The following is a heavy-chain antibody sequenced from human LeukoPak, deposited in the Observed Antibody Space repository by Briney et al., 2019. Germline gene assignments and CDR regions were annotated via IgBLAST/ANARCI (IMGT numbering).Heavy chain of an antibody. V-gene: IGHV4-4*02. D-gene: IGHD3-3*01. CDR1: GGSISSSNW. J-gene: IGHJ5*02. Sequence: PSETLSLTCAVSGGSISSSNWWSWVRQPPGKGLEWIGEIYHSGSTNYNPSLKSRVTISVDKSKNQFSLKLSSVNAADTAVYYCARGGRAIFGVVHDNWFDPWGQGTLVTVSS. CDR3: ARGGRAIFGVVHDNWFDP. CDR2: IYHSGST.